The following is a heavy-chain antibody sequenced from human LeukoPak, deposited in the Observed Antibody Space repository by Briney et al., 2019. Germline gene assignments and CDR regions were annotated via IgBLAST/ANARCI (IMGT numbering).Heavy chain of an antibody. D-gene: IGHD2-15*01. CDR3: ARRGNGRDAFDI. Sequence: AESLKISCKGSGYKFSTSWIGWVRQMPGKGLEWVGIMYPGDLDTRYGPSFEGQVIISADQSINTAYLQWNSLEASDTAMYYCARRGNGRDAFDIWGQGTMVTVSS. V-gene: IGHV5-51*01. CDR1: GYKFSTSW. CDR2: MYPGDLDT. J-gene: IGHJ3*02.